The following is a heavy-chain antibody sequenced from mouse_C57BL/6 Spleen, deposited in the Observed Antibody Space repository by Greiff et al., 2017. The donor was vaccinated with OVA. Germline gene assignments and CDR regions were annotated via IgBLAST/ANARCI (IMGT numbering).Heavy chain of an antibody. V-gene: IGHV1-82*01. CDR1: GYAFSSYW. CDR3: ARGGSNYDD. D-gene: IGHD2-5*01. CDR2: IYPGDGDT. Sequence: QVQLKESGPELVKPGASVKISCKASGYAFSSYWMNWVKQRPGKGLEWIGRIYPGDGDTNYNGKVKGKATLTADKSTSPVDMQLSSLTSEDSAVYFCARGGSNYDDWGQGTTLTVSS. J-gene: IGHJ2*01.